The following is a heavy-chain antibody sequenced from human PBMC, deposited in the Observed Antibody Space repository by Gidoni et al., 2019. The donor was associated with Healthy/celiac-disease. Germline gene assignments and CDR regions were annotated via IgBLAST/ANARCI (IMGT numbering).Heavy chain of an antibody. D-gene: IGHD3-9*01. CDR1: GYTFTSYA. CDR2: INTNTGNP. J-gene: IGHJ6*02. CDR3: AREAYDILTGYYLEGWGYGMDV. Sequence: QVQLVQSGSELKKPGASVKVSCKASGYTFTSYAMNWVRQAPGQGLEWMGWINTNTGNPTYAQGFTGRFVFSLDTSVSTAYLQISSLKAEDTAVYYCAREAYDILTGYYLEGWGYGMDVWGQGTTVTVSS. V-gene: IGHV7-4-1*02.